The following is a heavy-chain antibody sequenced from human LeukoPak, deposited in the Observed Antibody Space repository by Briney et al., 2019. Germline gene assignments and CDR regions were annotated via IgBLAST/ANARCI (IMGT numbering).Heavy chain of an antibody. Sequence: TSETLSLTCAVYGGSFSGYYWNWIRQSPGKGLVWIGEINHSGSTHYNPSLKSRVIISVDTSKRRFFLKLNSVTAADTAVYYCARESNSGYYRFDFWGQGSPVTVSS. V-gene: IGHV4-34*01. CDR1: GGSFSGYY. CDR2: INHSGST. CDR3: ARESNSGYYRFDF. D-gene: IGHD3-22*01. J-gene: IGHJ4*02.